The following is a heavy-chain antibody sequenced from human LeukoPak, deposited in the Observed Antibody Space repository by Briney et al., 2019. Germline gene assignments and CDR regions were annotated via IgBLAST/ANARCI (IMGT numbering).Heavy chain of an antibody. V-gene: IGHV1-18*01. CDR3: ARDSVRFLEWLGLDFDY. Sequence: ASVKVSCKASGYTFTSHGISWVRQAPGQGLEWMGWISAYNGNTNYAQKLQGRVTMTTDTSTSTACMELRSLRSDDTAVYYCARDSVRFLEWLGLDFDYWGQGTLVTVSS. D-gene: IGHD3-3*01. CDR2: ISAYNGNT. CDR1: GYTFTSHG. J-gene: IGHJ4*02.